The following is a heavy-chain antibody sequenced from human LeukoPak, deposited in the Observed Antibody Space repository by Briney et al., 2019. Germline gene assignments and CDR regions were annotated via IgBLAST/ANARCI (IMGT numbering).Heavy chain of an antibody. CDR2: IKQGGSEK. J-gene: IGHJ4*02. CDR1: GFTFSSYW. V-gene: IGHV3-7*01. D-gene: IGHD2-2*01. Sequence: TGGSLRLSCAASGFTFSSYWMSWVRQAPGKGLEWVANIKQGGSEKYYVDSVKGRFTISRDNAKNSLYLQMNSLRAEDTAVYYCARVGSKGDIVVVPAAMDFDYWGQGTLVTVSS. CDR3: ARVGSKGDIVVVPAAMDFDY.